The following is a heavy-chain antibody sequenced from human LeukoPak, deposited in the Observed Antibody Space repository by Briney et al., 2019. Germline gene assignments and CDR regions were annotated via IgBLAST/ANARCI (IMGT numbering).Heavy chain of an antibody. CDR1: GGTFSSYA. CDR3: ARDLSGFDYDYVWGSYRYNWFDP. Sequence: SVKVSCKASGGTFSSYAISWVRQAPGQGLEWMGGIIPIFGTANYAQKFQGRVTITADESTSTAYMELSSLRSEDTAVYYCARDLSGFDYDYVWGSYRYNWFDPWGQGTLVTVSS. J-gene: IGHJ5*02. V-gene: IGHV1-69*13. CDR2: IIPIFGTA. D-gene: IGHD3-16*02.